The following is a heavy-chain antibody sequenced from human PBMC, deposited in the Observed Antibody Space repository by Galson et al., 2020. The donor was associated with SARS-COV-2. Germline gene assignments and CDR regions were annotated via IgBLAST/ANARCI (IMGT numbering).Heavy chain of an antibody. J-gene: IGHJ6*03. CDR3: ARQWWTHYYMDV. D-gene: IGHD2-15*01. Sequence: NSGGSLRLSCAASGFTFSSYTLXXVRQAXGKXLXXXXXXXGSSSYIYYADSVKGRFTISRDNAKKSLYLQMNSLRAEDTAVYYCARQWWTHYYMDVWGKGTTVTISS. V-gene: IGHV3-21*01. CDR1: GFTFSSYT. CDR2: XXGSSSYI.